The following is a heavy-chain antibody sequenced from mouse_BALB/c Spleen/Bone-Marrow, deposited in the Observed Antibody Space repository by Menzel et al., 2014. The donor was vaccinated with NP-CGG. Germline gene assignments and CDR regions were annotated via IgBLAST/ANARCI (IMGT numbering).Heavy chain of an antibody. D-gene: IGHD4-1*01. J-gene: IGHJ4*01. Sequence: VQLQQPGAELVKPGASVKLSCTASGFNIKDTNMHWVKQRPEQGLEWIGRIDPANGNTKYDPKFQGKATITADTSSNTAYLRLSSLTSEDTAVYYCARWEYYAMDYWGQGTSVTVSS. CDR2: IDPANGNT. V-gene: IGHV14-3*02. CDR1: GFNIKDTN. CDR3: ARWEYYAMDY.